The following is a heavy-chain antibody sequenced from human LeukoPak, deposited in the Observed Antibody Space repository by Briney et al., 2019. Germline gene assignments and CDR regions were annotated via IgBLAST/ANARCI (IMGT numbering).Heavy chain of an antibody. CDR1: GGSISSSSYY. CDR2: IYYSGST. V-gene: IGHV4-39*01. Sequence: PSETLSLTCTVSGGSISSSSYYWGWIRQPPGKGLEWIGSIYYSGSTYYNPSLKSRVTISVDTSKNQFSLKLSSVTAAGTAVYYCARLSTVTTLHAFDIWGQGTMVTVSS. CDR3: ARLSTVTTLHAFDI. D-gene: IGHD4-17*01. J-gene: IGHJ3*02.